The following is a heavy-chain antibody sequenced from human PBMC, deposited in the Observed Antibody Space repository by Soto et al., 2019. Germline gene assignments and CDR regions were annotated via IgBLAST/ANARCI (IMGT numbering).Heavy chain of an antibody. CDR3: VRTIVGATKGGWFDP. CDR2: FSGRDATT. V-gene: IGHV3-23*01. Sequence: GGSLRLSCTASGFTFSSYTMIWVRQAPGKGLEWVSSFSGRDATTYYADSVKGRFTISRDNSKNTLYLQMNSLRAEDTALYFCVRTIVGATKGGWFDPWGQGALVTVS. CDR1: GFTFSSYT. J-gene: IGHJ5*02. D-gene: IGHD1-26*01.